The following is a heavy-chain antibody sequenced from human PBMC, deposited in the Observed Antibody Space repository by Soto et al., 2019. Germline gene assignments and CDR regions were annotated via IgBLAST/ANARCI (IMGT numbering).Heavy chain of an antibody. V-gene: IGHV3-74*01. Sequence: PGGSPRLSCAASGFTFSSYWMHWVRQAPGKGLVWVSRINSDGSSTSYADSVKGRFTISRDNAKNTLYLQMNSLRAEDTAVYYCARERGKAAAVHFDYWGQGTLVTAPQ. CDR2: INSDGSST. CDR3: ARERGKAAAVHFDY. J-gene: IGHJ4*02. D-gene: IGHD6-13*01. CDR1: GFTFSSYW.